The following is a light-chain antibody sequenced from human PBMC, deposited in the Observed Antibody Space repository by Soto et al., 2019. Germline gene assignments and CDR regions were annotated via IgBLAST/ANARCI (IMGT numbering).Light chain of an antibody. J-gene: IGKJ1*01. CDR3: QQRNKWRT. Sequence: IVMSQSPGTVSVSPGERVTLSCRASQSVSSNLAWYQQRPGQAPRLLIYGASSRATGIPDRFSGSGSGTDFTLTISRLEPEDFAVYYCQQRNKWRTFGQGTKVDIK. CDR1: QSVSSN. V-gene: IGKV3D-20*02. CDR2: GAS.